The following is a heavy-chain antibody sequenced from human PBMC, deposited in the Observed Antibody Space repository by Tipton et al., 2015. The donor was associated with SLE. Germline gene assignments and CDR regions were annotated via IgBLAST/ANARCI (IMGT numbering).Heavy chain of an antibody. V-gene: IGHV5-51*01. CDR3: ARQGVVTPTDWYFDL. CDR2: IYPGDSDT. CDR1: GYSFTSYW. Sequence: VQLVQSGAEVKKPGESLKISCKGSGYSFTSYWIGWVRQMPGKGLEWIGIIYPGDSDTRYSPSFQGQVTISADKSISTAYLQWSGLKASDTAIYYCARQGVVTPTDWYFDLWGRGTLVTVPS. J-gene: IGHJ2*01. D-gene: IGHD2-21*02.